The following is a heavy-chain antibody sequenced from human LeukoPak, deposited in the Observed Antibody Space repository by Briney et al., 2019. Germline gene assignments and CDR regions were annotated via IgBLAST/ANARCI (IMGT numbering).Heavy chain of an antibody. D-gene: IGHD3-22*01. J-gene: IGHJ3*01. CDR3: ASGLIDSSGYYYPGGV. V-gene: IGHV4-39*01. CDR1: GGSISSSSYY. Sequence: PSETLSLTCTVSGGSISSSSYYWGWIRQPPGKGLEWIGSIYYSGSTYYNPSLKSRVTISVDTSKNQFSLKLSSVTAADTAVYYCASGLIDSSGYYYPGGVWGQGTMVTVSS. CDR2: IYYSGST.